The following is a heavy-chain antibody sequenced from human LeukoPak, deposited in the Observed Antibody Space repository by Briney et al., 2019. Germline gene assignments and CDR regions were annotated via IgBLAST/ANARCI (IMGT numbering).Heavy chain of an antibody. V-gene: IGHV1-18*01. CDR1: GYTFTNYG. D-gene: IGHD1-26*01. J-gene: IGHJ4*02. Sequence: GASVKVSCKASGYTFTNYGIDWVRQAPGQGLEWMGWIGTYNGITHYAQKLQGRVTMTTDTSTSTAYMELRSLRSDDTAVYYCARDRWIVGATTFDYWGQGTLVTVSS. CDR3: ARDRWIVGATTFDY. CDR2: IGTYNGIT.